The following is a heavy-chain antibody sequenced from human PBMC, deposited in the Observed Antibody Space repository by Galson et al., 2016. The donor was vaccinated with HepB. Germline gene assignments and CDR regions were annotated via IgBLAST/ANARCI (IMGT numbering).Heavy chain of an antibody. CDR1: GFTFSSCW. CDR2: INQGGSDK. J-gene: IGHJ4*02. V-gene: IGHV3-7*04. D-gene: IGHD6-13*01. CDR3: ARVSTSIIAAAGRTLFDY. Sequence: SLRLSCAASGFTFSSCWMSWVRQAPGKGLEWVANINQGGSDKYYVDSVKGRFTISRDNAKNSLYLQMNSLRAEDTAVYYCARVSTSIIAAAGRTLFDYWGQGTLVTVSS.